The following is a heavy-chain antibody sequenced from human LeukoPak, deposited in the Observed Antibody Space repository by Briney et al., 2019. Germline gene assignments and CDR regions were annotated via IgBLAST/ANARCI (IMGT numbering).Heavy chain of an antibody. Sequence: GGSLRLSCAASGFTFSSYSMNWVRQAPGKGLEWVSYISSSSSTIYYADSVKGRFTISRDNAKNSLYLQMNSLRPEDTAVYYCAKEVAGSLRAAYFDYWGQGTLVTVSS. J-gene: IGHJ4*02. CDR1: GFTFSSYS. CDR3: AKEVAGSLRAAYFDY. CDR2: ISSSSSTI. V-gene: IGHV3-48*01.